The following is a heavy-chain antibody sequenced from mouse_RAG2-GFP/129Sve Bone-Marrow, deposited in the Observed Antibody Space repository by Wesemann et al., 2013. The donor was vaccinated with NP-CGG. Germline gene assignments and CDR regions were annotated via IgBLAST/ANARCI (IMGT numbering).Heavy chain of an antibody. J-gene: IGHJ2*01. CDR3: ARLGDGHGNY. V-gene: IGHV1-67*01. CDR1: GYTFTDYA. D-gene: IGHD2-3*01. CDR2: ISTYYGNT. Sequence: QVQLQQSGPELVRPGVSVKISCKGSGYTFTDYAMHWVKQSHAKSLEWIGVISTYYGNTNYNQKFKGKATMTVDKSSSTAYMELARLTSEDSAIYYCARLGDGHGNYWGQGTTLTVSS.